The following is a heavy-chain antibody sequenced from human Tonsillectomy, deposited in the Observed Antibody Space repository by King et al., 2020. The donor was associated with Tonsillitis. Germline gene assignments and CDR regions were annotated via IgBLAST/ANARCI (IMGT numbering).Heavy chain of an antibody. V-gene: IGHV1-69*01. CDR3: ASRTSSNPAYYYYGMDV. CDR2: FIPIFGTA. CDR1: GGTFSSYA. J-gene: IGHJ6*02. D-gene: IGHD2-2*01. Sequence: QLVQSGAEVKKPGSSVKVSCKASGGTFSSYAISWVRQAPGQGLEWMGGFIPIFGTANYAQKFQGRVTITADESPSTAYMELSSLGPEDTAVYYGASRTSSNPAYYYYGMDVWGQGTTVTVSS.